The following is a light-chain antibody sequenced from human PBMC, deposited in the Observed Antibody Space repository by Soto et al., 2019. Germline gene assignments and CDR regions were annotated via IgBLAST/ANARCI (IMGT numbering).Light chain of an antibody. CDR1: QSVSSN. Sequence: EIVMTQSPATLSVSPGERATLSGRASQSVSSNLAWYQQKPGQAPRLLLYGASPRATGIPARFSGSGSGTEFTLTISSLQSEEFADYYCHQYNNWPPITFGQGTRLEIK. V-gene: IGKV3-15*01. CDR3: HQYNNWPPIT. J-gene: IGKJ5*01. CDR2: GAS.